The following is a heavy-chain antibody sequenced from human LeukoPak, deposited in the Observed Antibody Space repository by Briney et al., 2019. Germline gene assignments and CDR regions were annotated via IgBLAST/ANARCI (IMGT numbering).Heavy chain of an antibody. CDR3: ARLSPRDGGSYWIFDY. CDR2: IYTSGSA. D-gene: IGHD1-26*01. V-gene: IGHV4-4*07. Sequence: SETLSLTCTVSGGSISSYYWSWIRQPAGKGLEWIGRIYTSGSANYNPSLKSRVTMSVDTSKNQFSLKLSSVTAADTAVYYCARLSPRDGGSYWIFDYWGQGTLVTVSS. CDR1: GGSISSYY. J-gene: IGHJ4*02.